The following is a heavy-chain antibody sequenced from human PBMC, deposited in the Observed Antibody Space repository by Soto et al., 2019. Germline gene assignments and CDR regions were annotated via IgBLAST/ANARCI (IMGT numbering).Heavy chain of an antibody. V-gene: IGHV4-59*01. Sequence: SETLSLTCTVSGGSISSYYWSWIRQPPGKGLEWIGYIYYSGSTNYNPSLKSRVTISVDTSKNQFSLKLSSVTAADTAVYYCARDRHYGSERDYYYYGMDVSGQGTTVTVSS. CDR1: GGSISSYY. CDR3: ARDRHYGSERDYYYYGMDV. CDR2: IYYSGST. J-gene: IGHJ6*02. D-gene: IGHD3-10*01.